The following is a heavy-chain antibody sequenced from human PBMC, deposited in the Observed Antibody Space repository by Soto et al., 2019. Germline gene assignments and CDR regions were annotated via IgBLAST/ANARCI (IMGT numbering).Heavy chain of an antibody. J-gene: IGHJ5*02. Sequence: SDTLSLTCTVSGDSLNSASYYWGWIRQHPGKGLEWIAYIYDSGSTYYNPSLKSRVTISVDTSKNQFSLKLSSVTAADTAVYYCARDARISHWFDPWGQGTLVTVSS. CDR2: IYDSGST. CDR3: ARDARISHWFDP. V-gene: IGHV4-31*03. D-gene: IGHD2-15*01. CDR1: GDSLNSASYY.